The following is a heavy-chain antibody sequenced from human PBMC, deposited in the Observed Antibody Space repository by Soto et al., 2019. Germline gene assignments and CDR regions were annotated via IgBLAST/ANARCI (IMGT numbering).Heavy chain of an antibody. Sequence: QVQLVQSGAEVKKPGSSVKVSCKASGGTFRSYAISWVRQAPGLGLEWMGGIIPIFGTANYAQKFQGRVTITADASPNTAVMELSRLRSEDSAMYDCERTDSDFYGMDVGGQVTTVTVSS. CDR2: IIPIFGTA. CDR3: ERTDSDFYGMDV. CDR1: GGTFRSYA. V-gene: IGHV1-69*12. J-gene: IGHJ6*02.